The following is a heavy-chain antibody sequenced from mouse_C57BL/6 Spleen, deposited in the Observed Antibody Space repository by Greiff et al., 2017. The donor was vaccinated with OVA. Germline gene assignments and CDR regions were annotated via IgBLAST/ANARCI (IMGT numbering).Heavy chain of an antibody. D-gene: IGHD1-1*01. Sequence: EVKLVESGGGLVKPGGSLKLSCAASGFTFSDYGMHWVRQAPEKGLEWVAYISSGSSTIYYADTVKGRFTISRDNAKNTLFLQMTSLRSEDTAMYYCARQEYYGSSPHWYFDVWGTGTTVTVSS. CDR2: ISSGSSTI. CDR3: ARQEYYGSSPHWYFDV. V-gene: IGHV5-17*01. CDR1: GFTFSDYG. J-gene: IGHJ1*03.